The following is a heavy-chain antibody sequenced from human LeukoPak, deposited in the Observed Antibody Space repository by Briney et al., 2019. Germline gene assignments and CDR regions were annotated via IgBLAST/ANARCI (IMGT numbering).Heavy chain of an antibody. CDR1: GFTFDDYA. D-gene: IGHD2-2*01. V-gene: IGHV3-43D*04. Sequence: PVGSLRLSCAASGFTFDDYAMHWVRQAPGNGLEWGSLISWDVGGTYYADSLKVRFTISRDNSKNSLYLQMNSLRADETVLYSCAKAQWGDLVLVPAARADAFDIWGQGTMVTVSP. CDR2: ISWDVGGT. CDR3: AKAQWGDLVLVPAARADAFDI. J-gene: IGHJ3*02.